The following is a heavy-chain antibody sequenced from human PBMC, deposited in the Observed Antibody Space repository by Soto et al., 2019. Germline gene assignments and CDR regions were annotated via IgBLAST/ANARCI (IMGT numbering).Heavy chain of an antibody. D-gene: IGHD6-13*01. V-gene: IGHV3-21*01. CDR3: ARDQRTSTWADFDS. CDR2: ISSSSSYI. Sequence: EVQLVESGGGLVKPGGSLRLSCAASGFTFSDYSMNWVRQAPGKGLEWVSSISSSSSYIYYADSVKGRFTVSRDNAKISLYLQMDSLRAEDTAIYYCARDQRTSTWADFDSWGQGTLVAVSS. CDR1: GFTFSDYS. J-gene: IGHJ4*02.